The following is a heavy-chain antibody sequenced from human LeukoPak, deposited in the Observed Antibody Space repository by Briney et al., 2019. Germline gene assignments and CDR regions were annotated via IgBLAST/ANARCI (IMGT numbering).Heavy chain of an antibody. CDR2: INPNSGRT. D-gene: IGHD5-12*01. V-gene: IGHV1-2*02. J-gene: IGHJ4*02. CDR1: GYTFTGYY. CDR3: AREYSGSDSGGYFDY. Sequence: ASVKVSCKASGYTFTGYYMHWVRQAPGQGLEWMGWINPNSGRTNYAQKFQGRVTMTRDTSISTVYMELSRLRSDDTAVYYCAREYSGSDSGGYFDYWGQGTLVTVSS.